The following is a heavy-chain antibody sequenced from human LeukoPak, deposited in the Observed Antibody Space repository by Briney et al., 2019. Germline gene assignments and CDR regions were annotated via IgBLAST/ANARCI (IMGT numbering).Heavy chain of an antibody. J-gene: IGHJ4*02. CDR3: AKDPKYSGSYYPLFDY. CDR1: GYSFTSYD. CDR2: MNHKSGNT. D-gene: IGHD1-26*01. Sequence: GASVKVSCKASGYSFTSYDINWVRQAAGQGLEWMGWMNHKSGNTGYAQKFQGRVTMTRDTSKSTAYMELTSLRFEDTAVYYCAKDPKYSGSYYPLFDYWGQGTLVTVSS. V-gene: IGHV1-8*01.